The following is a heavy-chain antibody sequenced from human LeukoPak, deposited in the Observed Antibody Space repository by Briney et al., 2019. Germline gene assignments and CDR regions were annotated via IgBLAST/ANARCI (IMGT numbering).Heavy chain of an antibody. CDR3: ARHVDYGSGTYYWFDP. V-gene: IGHV4-59*08. CDR2: IYYSGST. D-gene: IGHD3-10*01. Sequence: PSETLSLTCTVSGGSISSYYWSWIRQPPGKGLEWIGYIYYSGSTNYNPSLKSRVTISIDTSKNQLSLKLSSVTAADTAVYYCARHVDYGSGTYYWFDPWGQGTLVTASS. J-gene: IGHJ5*02. CDR1: GGSISSYY.